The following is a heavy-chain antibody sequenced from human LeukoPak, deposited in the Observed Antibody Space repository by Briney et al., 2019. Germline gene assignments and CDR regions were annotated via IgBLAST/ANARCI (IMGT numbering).Heavy chain of an antibody. CDR3: ARAYYDFWSGYCNYFDY. CDR2: INHSGST. CDR1: GGSFSGYY. Sequence: SETLSLTCAVYGGSFSGYYWSWIRQPPGKGLEWIGEINHSGSTYYNPSLKSRVTISVDTSKNQFSLKLSSVTAADTAVYYCARAYYDFWSGYCNYFDYWGQGTLVTVSS. V-gene: IGHV4-34*01. D-gene: IGHD3-3*01. J-gene: IGHJ4*02.